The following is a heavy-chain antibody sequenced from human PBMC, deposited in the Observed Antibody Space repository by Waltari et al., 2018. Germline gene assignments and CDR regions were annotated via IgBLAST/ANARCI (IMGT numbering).Heavy chain of an antibody. CDR3: ARGGIEHQLSPNWFDP. J-gene: IGHJ5*02. CDR1: GGTFSTYG. CDR2: IVPLFGAI. D-gene: IGHD6-13*01. V-gene: IGHV1-69*01. Sequence: QVQLVQPGAEVRKPWSSVKDSCKTSGGTFSTYGIYWVRQAPGHGLEYMGGIVPLFGAIHYAQKFRGRVTITADESTSTTYMEMSNLKSEDTAVYFCARGGIEHQLSPNWFDPWGQGTLVTVSS.